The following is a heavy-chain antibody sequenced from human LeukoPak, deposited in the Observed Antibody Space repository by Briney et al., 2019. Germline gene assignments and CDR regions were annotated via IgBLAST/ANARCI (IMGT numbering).Heavy chain of an antibody. Sequence: ASVKVSCKASGYTFTGYYMHWVRQAPGQGLEWMGWINPNSGGTNYAQKFQGRVTMTRDTSISIAYMELSRLRSDDTAVYYCARGLGKQQLVLGYWGQGTLVTVSS. V-gene: IGHV1-2*02. CDR2: INPNSGGT. J-gene: IGHJ4*02. CDR1: GYTFTGYY. CDR3: ARGLGKQQLVLGY. D-gene: IGHD6-13*01.